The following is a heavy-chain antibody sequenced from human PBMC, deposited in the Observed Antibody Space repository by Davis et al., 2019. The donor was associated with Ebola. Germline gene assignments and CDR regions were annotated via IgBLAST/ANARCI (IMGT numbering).Heavy chain of an antibody. J-gene: IGHJ6*02. V-gene: IGHV5-51*01. CDR1: GYTFTNYR. CDR3: ARQEVMVRVVPAANYYYYYGMDV. D-gene: IGHD2-2*01. Sequence: GESLKISCEGSGYTFTNYRIGWVRQLPGKGLEWMGIIHPGGSETRYSPSFQGQVTISADKSISTAYLQWSSLKASDTAMYYCARQEVMVRVVPAANYYYYYGMDVWGQGTTVTVSS. CDR2: IHPGGSET.